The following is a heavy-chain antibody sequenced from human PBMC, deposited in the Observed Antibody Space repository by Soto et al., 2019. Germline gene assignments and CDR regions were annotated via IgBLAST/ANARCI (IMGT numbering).Heavy chain of an antibody. CDR1: GFAFNTYS. J-gene: IGHJ4*02. CDR2: ITRSSSYI. D-gene: IGHD6-19*01. CDR3: ARDDGWLILDY. Sequence: EVQLVESGGGPVKPGGSLRLSCAASGFAFNTYSMNWVRQAPGKGLEWVAFITRSSSYIYYADSVRGRFTLSRDNAKNSLYLQMNSLIAEDTAIYYCARDDGWLILDYWGQGTLVTVSS. V-gene: IGHV3-21*06.